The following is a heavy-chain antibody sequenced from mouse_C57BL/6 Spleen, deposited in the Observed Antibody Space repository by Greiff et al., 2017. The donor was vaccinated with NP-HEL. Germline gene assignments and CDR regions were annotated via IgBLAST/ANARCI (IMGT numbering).Heavy chain of an antibody. V-gene: IGHV1-55*01. CDR1: GYTFTSYG. CDR3: ARWPYYYGSSHYAMDY. CDR2: IYPGSGST. D-gene: IGHD1-1*01. J-gene: IGHJ4*01. Sequence: QVQLQQPGAELVKPGASVKMSCKASGYTFTSYGITWVKQRPGQGREWIGDIYPGSGSTNYNEKFKSKATLTVDTSSSTAYMQLSSLTSEDSAVYYCARWPYYYGSSHYAMDYWGQGTSVTVSS.